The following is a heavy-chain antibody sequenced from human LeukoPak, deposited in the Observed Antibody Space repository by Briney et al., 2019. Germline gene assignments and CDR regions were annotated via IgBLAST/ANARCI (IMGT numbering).Heavy chain of an antibody. Sequence: GASVKVSCKASGYTFTGYYMHWVRQAPGQGPEWMGWINPNSGGTNYAQKFQGRVTMTRDTSISTAYMELSRLRSDDTAVYYCARDEGGIAVAGTFSWFDPWGQGTLVTVSS. J-gene: IGHJ5*02. CDR1: GYTFTGYY. CDR3: ARDEGGIAVAGTFSWFDP. CDR2: INPNSGGT. D-gene: IGHD6-19*01. V-gene: IGHV1-2*02.